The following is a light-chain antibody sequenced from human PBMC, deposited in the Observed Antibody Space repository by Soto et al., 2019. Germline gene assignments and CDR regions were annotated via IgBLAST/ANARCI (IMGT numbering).Light chain of an antibody. J-gene: IGLJ2*01. V-gene: IGLV6-57*03. CDR3: QSYDSSNHAVV. CDR1: SGSIASNY. Sequence: NFMLTQPPSVSESPGKTVTLSCTRSSGSIASNYVQWYQQRPGSAPTTVIYEDNQRPSGVPDRFSGSIDSSSNSASLTISGLKTEDEADYYCQSYDSSNHAVVFGGGTKLTVL. CDR2: EDN.